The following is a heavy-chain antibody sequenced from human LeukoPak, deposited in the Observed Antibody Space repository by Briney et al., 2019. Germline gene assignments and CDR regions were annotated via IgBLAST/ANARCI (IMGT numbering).Heavy chain of an antibody. CDR2: VNTDGSDT. D-gene: IGHD4-23*01. CDR1: GFNFSNYW. Sequence: GGSLRLSCAASGFNFSNYWMHWVRQAPGMGLVWVSRVNTDGSDTNYADSVKGRFTISRDNDKNTLYLQMNSLRAEDAAVYYCNSKQDYWGQGTLVTVSS. V-gene: IGHV3-74*01. CDR3: NSKQDY. J-gene: IGHJ4*02.